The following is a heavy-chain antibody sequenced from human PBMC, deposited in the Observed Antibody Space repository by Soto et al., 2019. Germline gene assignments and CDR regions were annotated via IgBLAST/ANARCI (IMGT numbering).Heavy chain of an antibody. CDR2: VYHTGST. CDR3: AKDYHSAGWYAAFDY. V-gene: IGHV4-59*01. D-gene: IGHD6-19*01. J-gene: IGHJ4*02. CDR1: GGSISGYY. Sequence: PSETLSLTCTVSGGSISGYYWSWMRQSPGKGLEWIGYVYHTGSTNYNPSLQTRVTISIDTSRNQFSLILYSVTAADTAVYYCAKDYHSAGWYAAFDYWGQGTLVTVSS.